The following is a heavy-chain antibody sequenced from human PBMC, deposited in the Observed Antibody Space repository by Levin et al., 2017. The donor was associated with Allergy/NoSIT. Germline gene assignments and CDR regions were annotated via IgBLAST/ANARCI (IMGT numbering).Heavy chain of an antibody. CDR3: AREMGYGGTNDAFDI. CDR2: ISYDGSNK. J-gene: IGHJ3*02. CDR1: GFTFSSYA. D-gene: IGHD4-23*01. V-gene: IGHV3-30-3*01. Sequence: GESLKISCAASGFTFSSYAMHWVRQAPGKGLEWVAVISYDGSNKYYADSVKGRFTISRDNSKNTLYLQMNSLRAEDTAVYYCAREMGYGGTNDAFDIWGQGTMVTVSS.